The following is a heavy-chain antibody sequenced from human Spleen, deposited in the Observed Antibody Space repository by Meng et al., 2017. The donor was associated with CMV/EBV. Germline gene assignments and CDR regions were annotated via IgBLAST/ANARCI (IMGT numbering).Heavy chain of an antibody. CDR1: GFAFYDYA. V-gene: IGHV3-9*01. J-gene: IGHJ4*02. Sequence: SLKISCAASGFAFYDYAMHWVRQAPGKGLEWVSGISWNSGSIGYADSVKGRFTISRDNAKNSLYLQMNSLRAEDTAVYYCARITALSIGSDDYWGQGTLVTVSS. CDR2: ISWNSGSI. D-gene: IGHD2/OR15-2a*01. CDR3: ARITALSIGSDDY.